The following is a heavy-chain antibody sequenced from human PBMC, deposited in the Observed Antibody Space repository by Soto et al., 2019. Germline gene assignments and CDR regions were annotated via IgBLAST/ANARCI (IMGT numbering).Heavy chain of an antibody. J-gene: IGHJ6*04. CDR2: IYSDGSR. CDR3: SRDVGV. CDR1: GVTVSNNY. V-gene: IGHV3-66*01. Sequence: EVQLVESGGGLVQPGGSLRLSCAASGVTVSNNYMSWVRQAPGKGLEWVSVIYSDGSRYYADSVQGRFTISRDNSKNSVYPQMDRLRAEDSAVYYCSRDVGVWGRGTTVTVSS.